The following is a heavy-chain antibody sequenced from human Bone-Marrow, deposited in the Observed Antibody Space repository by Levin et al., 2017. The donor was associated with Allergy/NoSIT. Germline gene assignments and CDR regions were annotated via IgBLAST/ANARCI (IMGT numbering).Heavy chain of an antibody. CDR2: IYSGGST. CDR1: GFTVSSNY. CDR3: ARLFYGDPNWFDP. J-gene: IGHJ5*02. V-gene: IGHV3-53*01. D-gene: IGHD4-17*01. Sequence: GGSLRLSCAASGFTVSSNYMSWVRQAPGKGLEWVSVIYSGGSTYYADSVKGRFTISRDNSKNTLYLQMNSLRAEDTAVYYCARLFYGDPNWFDPWGQGTLVTVSS.